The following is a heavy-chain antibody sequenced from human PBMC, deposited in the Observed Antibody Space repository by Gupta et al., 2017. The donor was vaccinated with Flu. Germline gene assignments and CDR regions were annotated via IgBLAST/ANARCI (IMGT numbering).Heavy chain of an antibody. CDR2: VSHDGRAE. CDR1: GFSFNSHD. V-gene: IGHV3-33*03. D-gene: IGHD6-19*01. CDR3: ARFTYCSGGTCFDSLVA. J-gene: IGHJ5*02. Sequence: QVRLVESGGGVVQSGRSLRLSCATSGFSFNSHDIHWVRQAPGKGLEWVATVSHDGRAEYYGDSVRGRFTISRDSSRNTVHLQMVGLRVEDTAVYFCARFTYCSGGTCFDSLVAWGQGTPVIVSS.